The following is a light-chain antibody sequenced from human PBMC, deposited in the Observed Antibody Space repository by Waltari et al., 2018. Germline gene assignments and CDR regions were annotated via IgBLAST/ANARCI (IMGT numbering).Light chain of an antibody. Sequence: EIVLTQSPGTLSLSPGERATLSCRASQSVSRALAWYQQQPGQAPRLLIYGASNRATGIPDRFSGSGSGTDFSLTISRLDPEDVAVYYCQHYERLPATFGQGTKVEIK. CDR2: GAS. CDR3: QHYERLPAT. V-gene: IGKV3-20*01. CDR1: QSVSRA. J-gene: IGKJ1*01.